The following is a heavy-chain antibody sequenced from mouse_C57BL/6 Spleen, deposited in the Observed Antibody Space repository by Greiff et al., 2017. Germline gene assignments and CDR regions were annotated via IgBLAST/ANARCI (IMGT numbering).Heavy chain of an antibody. CDR1: GFSFTSYG. J-gene: IGHJ1*03. V-gene: IGHV2-6-1*01. D-gene: IGHD2-1*01. CDR2: IWSDGST. Sequence: VQVVESGPGLVAPSQRLSITCTVSGFSFTSYGVHWVRQPPGKGLEWLVVIWSDGSTTYNSALKSRLSISKDNSKSQVFLKRNSLQTDDTAMYYCARHYGNYWYFDVGGTGTTVTVSS. CDR3: ARHYGNYWYFDV.